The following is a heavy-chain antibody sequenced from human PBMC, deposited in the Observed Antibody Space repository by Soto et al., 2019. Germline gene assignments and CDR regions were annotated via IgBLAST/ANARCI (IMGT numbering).Heavy chain of an antibody. D-gene: IGHD5-18*01. V-gene: IGHV1-69*02. CDR2: IIPILGIA. J-gene: IGHJ4*02. CDR1: GGTFSSYT. CDR3: ARVAHSYGYSY. Sequence: QVQLVQSGAEVKKPGSSVKVSCKASGGTFSSYTISWVRQAPGQGLEWMGRIIPILGIANYAQKFQGRVTITADKSTSTAYMELSSLRSVDTAVYYCARVAHSYGYSYWGQGTLVTVSS.